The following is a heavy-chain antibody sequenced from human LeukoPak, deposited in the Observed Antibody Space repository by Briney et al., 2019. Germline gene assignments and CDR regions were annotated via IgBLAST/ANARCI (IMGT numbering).Heavy chain of an antibody. D-gene: IGHD3-10*01. CDR1: GYTFGTYA. CDR2: IYSGGST. CDR3: AREYRGEYYFAY. V-gene: IGHV3-66*01. Sequence: PGGSLRLSCAASGYTFGTYAMGWVRQAPGKGLEWVSVIYSGGSTYYADSVKGRFTISRDNSKNTLYLQMNSLRAEDTAVYYCAREYRGEYYFAYWGQGTLVTVSS. J-gene: IGHJ4*02.